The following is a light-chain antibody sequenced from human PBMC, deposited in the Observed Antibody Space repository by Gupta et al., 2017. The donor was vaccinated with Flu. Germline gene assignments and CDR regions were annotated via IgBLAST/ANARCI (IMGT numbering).Light chain of an antibody. CDR2: WAS. J-gene: IGKJ4*01. CDR1: QSVLYSSNNKNY. V-gene: IGKV4-1*01. CDR3: QQEDSTPIT. Sequence: DIVMTQSPDSLAVSLGERATINCKSSQSVLYSSNNKNYLAWYQQKPGQPPKLLIYWASTRESGVPDRFSGSGSGTDFTLPISSLQAEDVAVYYCQQEDSTPITFGGGTKVEIK.